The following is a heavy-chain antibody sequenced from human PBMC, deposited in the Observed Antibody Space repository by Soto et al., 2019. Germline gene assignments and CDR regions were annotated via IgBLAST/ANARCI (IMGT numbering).Heavy chain of an antibody. V-gene: IGHV4-39*01. J-gene: IGHJ4*02. CDR3: ARRNYDYVWGSYQN. D-gene: IGHD3-16*01. Sequence: PSETLSLTCTVSGGSISSSSYCWGWIRQPPGKGLEWIGSIYYSGSTYYNPSLKSRVTISVDTSKNQFSLKLSSVTAADTAVYYCARRNYDYVWGSYQNWGQGTLVTSPQ. CDR1: GGSISSSSYC. CDR2: IYYSGST.